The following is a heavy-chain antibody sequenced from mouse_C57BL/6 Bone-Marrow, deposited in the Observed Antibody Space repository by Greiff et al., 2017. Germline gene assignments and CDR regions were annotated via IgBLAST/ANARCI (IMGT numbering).Heavy chain of an antibody. CDR1: GYTFTSYW. Sequence: QVQLQQPGAELVKPGASVKLSCKASGYTFTSYWMQWVKQRPGQGLEWIGEIDPSDSYTNYNQKFKGKATLTVDTSSSTAYMRLSSLTSEDSAVYYCAREAFITTVVAPIWYAMDYWGQGTSVTVSS. J-gene: IGHJ4*01. CDR3: AREAFITTVVAPIWYAMDY. CDR2: IDPSDSYT. D-gene: IGHD1-1*01. V-gene: IGHV1-50*01.